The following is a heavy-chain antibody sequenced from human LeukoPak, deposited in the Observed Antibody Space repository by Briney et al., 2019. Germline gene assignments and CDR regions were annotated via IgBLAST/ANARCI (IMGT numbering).Heavy chain of an antibody. Sequence: SETLSLTCTVSGGSISSSSYYWSWIRQPPGKGLEWIGEINHSGSTNYNPSLKSRVTISVDTSNNQFSLKLSSVTAADTAVYYCASRRLRFLEWHAYYFDYWGQGTLVTVSS. CDR1: GGSISSSSYY. V-gene: IGHV4-39*07. CDR2: INHSGST. CDR3: ASRRLRFLEWHAYYFDY. J-gene: IGHJ4*02. D-gene: IGHD3-3*01.